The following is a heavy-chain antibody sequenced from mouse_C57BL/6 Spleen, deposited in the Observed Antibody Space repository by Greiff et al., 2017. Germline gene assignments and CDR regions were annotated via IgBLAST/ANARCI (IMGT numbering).Heavy chain of an antibody. D-gene: IGHD1-1*01. CDR1: GYTFTAYT. CDR3: ARHGVYYGSSNWYFDV. Sequence: QVQLQQSGAELVKPGASVKLSCKASGYTFTAYTIHWVKQRSGQGLEWIGWFYPGSGSIKYNEKFKDKATLTADQSSSTVYMELSRLTSEDSAVYSGARHGVYYGSSNWYFDVWGTGTTVTVSS. CDR2: FYPGSGSI. V-gene: IGHV1-62-2*01. J-gene: IGHJ1*03.